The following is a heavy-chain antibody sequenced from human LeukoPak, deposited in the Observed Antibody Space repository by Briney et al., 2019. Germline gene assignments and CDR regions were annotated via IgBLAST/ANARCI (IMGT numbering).Heavy chain of an antibody. Sequence: GGSLRLSCAVSGITLSNYGMSWVRQAPGKGLEWVAGISDSGGSTNYADSVKGRFTISRDNPKNTLYLQMNSLRAEDTAVYFCAKRGVVIRVILVGFHKQAYYFDSWGQGALVTVSS. CDR2: ISDSGGST. D-gene: IGHD3-22*01. CDR3: AKRGVVIRVILVGFHKQAYYFDS. J-gene: IGHJ4*02. CDR1: GITLSNYG. V-gene: IGHV3-23*01.